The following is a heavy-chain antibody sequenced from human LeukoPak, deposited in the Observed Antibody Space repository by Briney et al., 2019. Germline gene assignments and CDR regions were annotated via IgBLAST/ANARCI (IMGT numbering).Heavy chain of an antibody. J-gene: IGHJ4*02. CDR2: ISSSGSTI. V-gene: IGHV3-48*03. CDR3: ARVGWGLFDY. D-gene: IGHD7-27*01. CDR1: GFTFSSYE. Sequence: GGSLRLSCAASGFTFSSYEMNWVRQALGKGLEWVSYISSSGSTIYYADSVKGRFTISRDNAKNSLYLQMNSLRAEDTAVYYCARVGWGLFDYWGQGTLVTVSS.